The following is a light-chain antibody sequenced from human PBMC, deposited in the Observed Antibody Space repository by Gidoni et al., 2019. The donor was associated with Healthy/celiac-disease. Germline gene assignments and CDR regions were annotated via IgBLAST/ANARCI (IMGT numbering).Light chain of an antibody. CDR1: QSVSSSY. Sequence: DIVLTQSPGTLSLSPGERATLSCRASQSVSSSYLAWYQQQPGQAPRLLIYGASSRATGIPDRFSGSGSCTDFTLTISRLEPDDFAVYYCQQYGSSPPTFGQXTKVEIK. CDR2: GAS. J-gene: IGKJ1*01. CDR3: QQYGSSPPT. V-gene: IGKV3-20*01.